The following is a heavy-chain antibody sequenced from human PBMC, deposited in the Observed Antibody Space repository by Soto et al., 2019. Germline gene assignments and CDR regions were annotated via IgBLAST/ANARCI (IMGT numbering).Heavy chain of an antibody. Sequence: VKVSCKASGGTFSSYAISWVRQAPGQGLEWMGGIIPIFGTANYAQKFQGRVTITADESTSTAYMELSSLRSEDTAVYYCARYCSSTSCNNWFDPWGQGTLVTVSS. CDR3: ARYCSSTSCNNWFDP. D-gene: IGHD2-2*01. CDR2: IIPIFGTA. J-gene: IGHJ5*02. CDR1: GGTFSSYA. V-gene: IGHV1-69*01.